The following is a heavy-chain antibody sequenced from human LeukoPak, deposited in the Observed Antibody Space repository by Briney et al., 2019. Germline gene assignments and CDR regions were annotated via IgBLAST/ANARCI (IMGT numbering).Heavy chain of an antibody. CDR2: IKGDESAR. V-gene: IGHV3-7*01. Sequence: GGSLRLSCAASGFTFCTYCMACVPQAPGKGLEWVANIKGDESARHQADSVKGRFTISRDNAQNSVYLQMSSLRGEDTAVYCCARDAGGSVEYWGQGTLVTVSS. J-gene: IGHJ4*02. CDR3: ARDAGGSVEY. D-gene: IGHD1-26*01. CDR1: GFTFCTYC.